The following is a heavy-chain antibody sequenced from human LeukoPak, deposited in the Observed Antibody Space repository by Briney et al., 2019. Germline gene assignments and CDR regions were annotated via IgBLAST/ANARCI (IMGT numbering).Heavy chain of an antibody. D-gene: IGHD6-13*01. CDR3: ARGYSSSWYYFDY. J-gene: IGHJ4*02. Sequence: SETLSLTCTVSGGSISTYYWTWIRQPPGKGLEWIGYIYYSGSTNYNPSLKGRAPISVDTSKNQFSLKLSSVTAADTAVYYCARGYSSSWYYFDYWGQGTLVTVSS. V-gene: IGHV4-59*01. CDR2: IYYSGST. CDR1: GGSISTYY.